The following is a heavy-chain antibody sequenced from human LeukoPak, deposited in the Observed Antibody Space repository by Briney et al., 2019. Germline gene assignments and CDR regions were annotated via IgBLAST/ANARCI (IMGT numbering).Heavy chain of an antibody. V-gene: IGHV1-2*02. Sequence: ASVKVSCKASGYTFTSYGISWVRQAPGQGLEWMGWINPNSGGTNYAQKFQGRVTMTRDTSISTAYMELSRLRSDDTAVYYCATHCSSTSCTRQGFDPWGQGTLVTVSS. CDR2: INPNSGGT. J-gene: IGHJ5*02. CDR1: GYTFTSYG. D-gene: IGHD2-2*01. CDR3: ATHCSSTSCTRQGFDP.